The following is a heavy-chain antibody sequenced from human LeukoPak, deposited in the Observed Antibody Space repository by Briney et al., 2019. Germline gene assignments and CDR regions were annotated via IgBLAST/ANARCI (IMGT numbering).Heavy chain of an antibody. CDR1: GYTFTGYY. CDR2: INPNSGGT. V-gene: IGHV1-2*06. D-gene: IGHD2-15*01. Sequence: ASVEVSCKASGYTFTGYYMHWVRQAPGQGLEWMGRINPNSGGTNYAQKFQGRVTMTRDTSISTAYMELSRLRSDDTAVYYCARDPADIVVVVAATEGDYWGQGTLVTVSS. J-gene: IGHJ4*02. CDR3: ARDPADIVVVVAATEGDY.